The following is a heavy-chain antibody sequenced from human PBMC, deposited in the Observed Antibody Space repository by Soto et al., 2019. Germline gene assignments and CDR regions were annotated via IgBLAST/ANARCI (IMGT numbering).Heavy chain of an antibody. V-gene: IGHV3-7*04. CDR2: ITQDGSAE. J-gene: IGHJ4*02. CDR3: ARVAAAGRGTDY. Sequence: GGSLRLSCAASGFSFSSYWMTWVRQAPGKGLEWVATITQDGSAEYYVDSVKGRFTISRDNSKNSLYLQMNTLRAEDRAVYYCARVAAAGRGTDYWGQGTPVTVSS. D-gene: IGHD6-13*01. CDR1: GFSFSSYW.